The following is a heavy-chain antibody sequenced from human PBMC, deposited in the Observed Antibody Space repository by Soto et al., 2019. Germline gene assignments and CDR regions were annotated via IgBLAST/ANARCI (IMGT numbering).Heavy chain of an antibody. CDR3: AREVGLRAFDI. V-gene: IGHV4-30-2*01. Sequence: SETLSLTCAVSGGPISSGGYSWSWIRQPPGKGLEWIGYIYHSGSTYYNPSLKSRVTISVDRSKNQFSLKLSSVTAADTAVYYCAREVGLRAFDIWGQGTMVTVSS. CDR2: IYHSGST. D-gene: IGHD1-26*01. CDR1: GGPISSGGYS. J-gene: IGHJ3*02.